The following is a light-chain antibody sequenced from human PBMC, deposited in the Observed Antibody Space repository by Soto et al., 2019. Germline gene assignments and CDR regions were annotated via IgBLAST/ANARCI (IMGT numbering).Light chain of an antibody. V-gene: IGLV1-40*01. CDR1: SSNIGAGYD. Sequence: QSVLTQPPSVSGAPGQRVTISCTGSSSNIGAGYDVYWYQQLPGTAPKLLIYGNSNRPSGVPDRFSGSKSGTSASLAITGLQAEDEADYYCQSYDGSLSLVFGGGTKLTVL. J-gene: IGLJ2*01. CDR2: GNS. CDR3: QSYDGSLSLV.